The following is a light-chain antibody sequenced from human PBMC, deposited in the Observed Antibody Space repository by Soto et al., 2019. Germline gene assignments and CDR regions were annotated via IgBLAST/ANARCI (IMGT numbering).Light chain of an antibody. CDR1: QSISGN. V-gene: IGKV3-15*01. J-gene: IGKJ5*01. CDR2: GAS. CDR3: QQYNNWHQIT. Sequence: EILITQSPGTLSVSPGERATLSCRASQSISGNLVWYQQKPGQAPRLLIYGASTRANGIPARFSGSGSGTEFTLTISSLQSEDFAVYDCQQYNNWHQITFGQGTRLEIK.